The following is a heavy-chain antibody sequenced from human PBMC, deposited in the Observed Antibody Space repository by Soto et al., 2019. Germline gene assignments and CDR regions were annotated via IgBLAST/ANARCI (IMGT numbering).Heavy chain of an antibody. Sequence: QVQLVQSGAEVKKPGASVKVSCKASGYTFTSYGISWVRQAPGQGLEWMGWISAYNGNTNYAQKLQGRGTMTTDTSTSTAYMELRSLRSDDTAVYYCARTYYDFWSGSWFEPWGQGTLVTVSS. CDR3: ARTYYDFWSGSWFEP. J-gene: IGHJ5*02. D-gene: IGHD3-3*01. CDR2: ISAYNGNT. V-gene: IGHV1-18*01. CDR1: GYTFTSYG.